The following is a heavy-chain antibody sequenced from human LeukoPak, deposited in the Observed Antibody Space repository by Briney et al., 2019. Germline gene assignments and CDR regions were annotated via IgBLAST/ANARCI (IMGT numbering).Heavy chain of an antibody. D-gene: IGHD3-10*01. J-gene: IGHJ6*03. V-gene: IGHV4-61*02. CDR1: GGSISSGSYY. Sequence: PSETLSLTCTVSGGSISSGSYYWSWIRQPAGKGLEWIGRIYTSGSTNYNPSLKSRVTISVDTSKNQFSLKLSSVTAADTAVYYCAREIEWFGEFLYYYYMDVWGKGTTVTISS. CDR3: AREIEWFGEFLYYYYMDV. CDR2: IYTSGST.